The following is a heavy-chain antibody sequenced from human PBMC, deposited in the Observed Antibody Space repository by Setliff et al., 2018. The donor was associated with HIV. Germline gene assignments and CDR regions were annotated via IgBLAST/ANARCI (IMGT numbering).Heavy chain of an antibody. Sequence: GGSLRLSCAASGFTFSSYGMHWVRQAPGKGLEWVAFIRYDGSNKYYADSVKGRFTISRDNSKNTLYLQMNSLRAEDTAVYYCARGEYSSSWYGAYYYYGMDVWGQGTTVTVSS. CDR3: ARGEYSSSWYGAYYYYGMDV. CDR1: GFTFSSYG. J-gene: IGHJ6*01. D-gene: IGHD6-13*01. V-gene: IGHV3-30*02. CDR2: IRYDGSNK.